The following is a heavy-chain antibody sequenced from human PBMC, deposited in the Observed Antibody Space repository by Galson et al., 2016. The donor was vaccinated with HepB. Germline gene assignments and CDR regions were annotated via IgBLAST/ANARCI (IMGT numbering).Heavy chain of an antibody. D-gene: IGHD2-21*01. Sequence: LSLTCTVSGGSISSYYWSWIRQPPGKGLEWIGYIYYSGSTNYNPSLKSRVTISVDTSKNQFSLKLSSVTAADPAVYYCARGDCGGDCYVDYWGQGTLVTVSS. CDR3: ARGDCGGDCYVDY. V-gene: IGHV4-59*01. CDR2: IYYSGST. J-gene: IGHJ4*02. CDR1: GGSISSYY.